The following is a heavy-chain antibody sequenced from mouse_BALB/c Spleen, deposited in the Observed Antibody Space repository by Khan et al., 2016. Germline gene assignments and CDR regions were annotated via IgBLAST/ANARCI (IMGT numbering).Heavy chain of an antibody. V-gene: IGHV3-8*02. CDR3: ATWEYYGSAFAY. CDR2: ISHSGDS. J-gene: IGHJ3*01. D-gene: IGHD1-2*01. CDR1: GDSITSGH. Sequence: EVKLLESGPSLVKPSQTLSLTCSVTGDSITSGHWNWIRKFPGNKFDFMGYISHSGDSTYNPSLKSRISITRDTSKNQYYLQLNSVTTEDTATYYCATWEYYGSAFAYWGQGTLVTVSA.